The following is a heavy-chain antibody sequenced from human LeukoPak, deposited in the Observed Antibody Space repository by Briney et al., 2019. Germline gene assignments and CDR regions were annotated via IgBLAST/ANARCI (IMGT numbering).Heavy chain of an antibody. CDR3: ARDIAVASTSYYYGMDV. D-gene: IGHD6-19*01. J-gene: IGHJ6*02. V-gene: IGHV1-2*02. CDR1: GYTFTGYY. CDR2: INPNSGGT. Sequence: ASLKVSCKASGYTFTGYYMHWVRQAPGQGLEWMGWINPNSGGTNYAQKFRGRVTMTRDTSISTAYMELSRLRSDDTAVYYCARDIAVASTSYYYGMDVWGQGTTVTVSS.